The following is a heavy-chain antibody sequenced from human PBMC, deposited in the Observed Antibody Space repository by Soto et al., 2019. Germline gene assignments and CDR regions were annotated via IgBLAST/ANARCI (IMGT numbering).Heavy chain of an antibody. V-gene: IGHV1-18*01. CDR1: GYPFTSYG. Sequence: ASVKVSCKASGYPFTSYGISWVLQAPGQGLEWMGWISAYNGNTNYAQKLQGRVTMTTDTSTSTAYLELRSLRSDDTAVYYCARDAVIAPSSPRVDYWGHGTLVTVSS. D-gene: IGHD2-21*01. CDR2: ISAYNGNT. CDR3: ARDAVIAPSSPRVDY. J-gene: IGHJ4*01.